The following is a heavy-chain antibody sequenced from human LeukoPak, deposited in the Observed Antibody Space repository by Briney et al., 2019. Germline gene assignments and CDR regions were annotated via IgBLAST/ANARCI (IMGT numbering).Heavy chain of an antibody. V-gene: IGHV4-30-2*01. CDR3: ARDPPAAGTERSGGVDY. CDR1: GGSISSGGYY. J-gene: IGHJ4*02. D-gene: IGHD6-13*01. CDR2: IYHSGST. Sequence: SETLSLTCTVSGGSISSGGYYWSWIRQPPGKGLEWIGYIYHSGSTYYNPSLKSRVTISVDRSKNQFSLKLSSVTAADTAVYYCARDPPAAGTERSGGVDYWGQGTLVTVSS.